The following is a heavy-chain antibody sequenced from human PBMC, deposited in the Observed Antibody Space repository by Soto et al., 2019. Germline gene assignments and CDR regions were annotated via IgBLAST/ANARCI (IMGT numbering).Heavy chain of an antibody. J-gene: IGHJ6*02. CDR2: IIPIFGTA. CDR1: GGTFSSYA. Sequence: QVQLVQSGAEVKKPGSSVKVSCKASGGTFSSYAISWVRQAPGQGLEWMGGIIPIFGTANYAQKFQGRVTVTADESTSAAYMELSSLRSEDTAVYYCAREGHDGSGYPPYYYYGMDVWGQGTTVTVSS. V-gene: IGHV1-69*12. CDR3: AREGHDGSGYPPYYYYGMDV. D-gene: IGHD3-22*01.